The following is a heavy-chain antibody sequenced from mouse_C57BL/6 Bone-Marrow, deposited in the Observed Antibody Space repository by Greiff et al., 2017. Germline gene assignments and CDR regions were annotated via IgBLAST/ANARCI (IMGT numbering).Heavy chain of an antibody. Sequence: VKLQESGPGLVQPSQSLSITCTVSGFSLTSSGVHWVRQSPGKGLEWLGVIWSGGSTDYNAAFISRLSISKDNSKSQVFFKMNSLQADDTAIYYCARGDSSGSWFAYWGQGTLVTVSA. CDR3: ARGDSSGSWFAY. J-gene: IGHJ3*01. D-gene: IGHD3-2*02. CDR2: IWSGGST. CDR1: GFSLTSSG. V-gene: IGHV2-2*01.